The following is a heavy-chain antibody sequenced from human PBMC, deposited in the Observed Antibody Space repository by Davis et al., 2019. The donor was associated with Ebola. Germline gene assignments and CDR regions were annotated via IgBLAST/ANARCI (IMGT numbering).Heavy chain of an antibody. V-gene: IGHV3-48*04. J-gene: IGHJ4*02. CDR1: GFTFSSYW. CDR3: ARGGGDGTPSGDF. D-gene: IGHD3-10*01. CDR2: ISTATRAM. Sequence: GESLKISCAASGFTFSSYWMNWVRQAPGKGLEWVSFISTATRAMYYADSVKGRFTISRDDAKNSLYLQMNSLRGDDTAVYYCARGGGDGTPSGDFWGQGTLVTVSS.